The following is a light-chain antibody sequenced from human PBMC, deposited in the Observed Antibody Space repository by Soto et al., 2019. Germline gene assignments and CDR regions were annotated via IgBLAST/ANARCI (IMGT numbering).Light chain of an antibody. Sequence: EIVLTQSPATLSLSPGERATLSCRASQSVSSSLAWYQQKPGQAPRLLIYDASNRATGIPARFSGSGSGTDFTLTISSLEPEDFAVYYCQQRSNWLYTFGQGTKLEIK. CDR2: DAS. CDR1: QSVSSS. CDR3: QQRSNWLYT. J-gene: IGKJ2*01. V-gene: IGKV3-11*01.